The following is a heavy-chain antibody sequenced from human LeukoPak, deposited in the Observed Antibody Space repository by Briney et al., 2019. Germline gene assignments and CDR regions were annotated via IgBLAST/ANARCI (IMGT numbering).Heavy chain of an antibody. Sequence: GGSLRLPCAASGFTFSSYDMTWVRQAPGRGLEWVSSIRPSGDNTYYGDSVKGRFTISRDNSKNTVYLQMNNMRVDDTAVYYCARGGGYSYGSFDYWGQGTLVTVSS. V-gene: IGHV3-23*01. D-gene: IGHD5-18*01. J-gene: IGHJ4*02. CDR3: ARGGGYSYGSFDY. CDR2: IRPSGDNT. CDR1: GFTFSSYD.